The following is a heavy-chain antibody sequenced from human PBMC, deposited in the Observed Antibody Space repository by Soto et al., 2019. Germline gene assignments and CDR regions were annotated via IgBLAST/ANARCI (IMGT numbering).Heavy chain of an antibody. CDR1: GFTFSSYA. CDR2: ISGSGGST. V-gene: IGHV3-23*01. CDR3: AKDLPPFDFWSGPYYFDY. J-gene: IGHJ4*02. D-gene: IGHD3-3*01. Sequence: EVQLLESGGGLVQPGGSLRLSCAASGFTFSSYAMSWVRQAPGKGLEWVSAISGSGGSTYYADSVKGRFTISRDNSKNPLYLHMNSLRAEDTAVYYCAKDLPPFDFWSGPYYFDYWGQGTLVTVSS.